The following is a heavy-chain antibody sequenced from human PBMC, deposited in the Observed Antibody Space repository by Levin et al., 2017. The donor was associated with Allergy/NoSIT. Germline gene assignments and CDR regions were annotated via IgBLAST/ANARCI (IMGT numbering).Heavy chain of an antibody. CDR3: AKDVGGWYDY. CDR1: GFTFRDYW. V-gene: IGHV3-7*03. CDR2: IDQDGSQK. J-gene: IGHJ4*02. D-gene: IGHD6-19*01. Sequence: SCAATGFTFRDYWMTWVRQTPGRGLEWVANIDQDGSQKYYVDSVKGRFTISRDNAKNSLYLQMNSLRAEDTALYYCAKDVGGWYDYWGQGTLVTVSS.